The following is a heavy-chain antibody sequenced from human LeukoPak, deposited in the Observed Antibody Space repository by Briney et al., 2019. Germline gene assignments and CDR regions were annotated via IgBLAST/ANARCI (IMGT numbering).Heavy chain of an antibody. CDR2: IWYDGSKK. J-gene: IGHJ4*02. CDR3: AKVYCGGDCNVHYFDY. D-gene: IGHD2-21*02. V-gene: IGHV3-33*06. CDR1: GFTFSSYG. Sequence: GRSLRLSCAASGFTFSSYGMHWVRQAPGKGLEWVAVIWYDGSKKYYADSVKGRFTISRDNSKNTLYLQMNSLRAEDTAVYYCAKVYCGGDCNVHYFDYWGQETLVTVSS.